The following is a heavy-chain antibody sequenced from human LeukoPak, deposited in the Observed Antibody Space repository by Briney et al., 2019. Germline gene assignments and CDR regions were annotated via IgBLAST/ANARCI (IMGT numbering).Heavy chain of an antibody. V-gene: IGHV3-20*04. D-gene: IGHD6-25*01. CDR3: ARDLVAAFDY. CDR2: INRNGDII. Sequence: GGSLRLSCEASGFTFSKYGMSWVRQFPGKRPEWVATINRNGDIIDYGDSMKGRFTISRDNAKNFVYLQMNSLRAEDTAVYYCARDLVAAFDYWGQGTLVTVSS. CDR1: GFTFSKYG. J-gene: IGHJ4*02.